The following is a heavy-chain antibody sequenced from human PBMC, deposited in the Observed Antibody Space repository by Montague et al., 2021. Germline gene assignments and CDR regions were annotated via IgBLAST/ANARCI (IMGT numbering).Heavy chain of an antibody. V-gene: IGHV4-39*01. CDR1: GVSIGEKSFY. Sequence: ETLSLTCSVSGVSIGEKSFYWGWVRQAPRRGLEWIGHMFYRGNTYYNPSLQSRVSISVDTSKNQFSLTLTSVTASDTAVYYCARRCYGDPQTDPEPANCALDVWGQGTSVTVSS. CDR3: ARRCYGDPQTDPEPANCALDV. CDR2: MFYRGNT. J-gene: IGHJ6*02. D-gene: IGHD1-14*01.